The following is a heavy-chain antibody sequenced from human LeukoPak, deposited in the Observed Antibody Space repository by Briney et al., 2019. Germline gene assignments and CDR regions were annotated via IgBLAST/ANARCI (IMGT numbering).Heavy chain of an antibody. CDR3: ATVLYYYYYYGMDV. J-gene: IGHJ6*02. V-gene: IGHV1-18*01. Sequence: ASVKVSCKASGYTFTSYGISWVRQAPGQGLEWMGWISAYNGNTNYAQKLQGRVTMTTDTSTSTAYMELSSLRSEDTAVYYCATVLYYYYYYGMDVWGQGTTVTVSS. CDR1: GYTFTSYG. CDR2: ISAYNGNT.